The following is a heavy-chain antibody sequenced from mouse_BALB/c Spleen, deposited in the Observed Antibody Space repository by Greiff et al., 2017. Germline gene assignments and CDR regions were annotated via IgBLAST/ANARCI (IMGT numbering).Heavy chain of an antibody. CDR3: ARNWRNGYGSFAY. CDR2: IWSGGST. CDR1: GFSLTSYG. J-gene: IGHJ3*01. V-gene: IGHV2-2*02. D-gene: IGHD2-2*01. Sequence: QVQLQQSGPGLVQPSQSLSITCTVSGFSLTSYGVHWVRQSPGKGLEWLGVIWSGGSTDYNAAFISRLSISKDNSKSQVFFKMNSLQANDTAIYYCARNWRNGYGSFAYWGQGTLVTVSA.